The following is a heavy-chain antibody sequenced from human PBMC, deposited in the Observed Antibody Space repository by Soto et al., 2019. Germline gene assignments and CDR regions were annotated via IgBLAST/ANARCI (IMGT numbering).Heavy chain of an antibody. CDR1: GFTFSSDA. CDR3: ANDRDRPYSNGAPIDAFDI. V-gene: IGHV3-23*01. CDR2: ISGSGCST. Sequence: GGSLRLSCAASGFTFSSDAMSWVRQAPGKVLEWVAAISGSGCSTYYADSVKGRLTISRDNSKNTLYLQMNSLRAVDEAVYYCANDRDRPYSNGAPIDAFDIWGQGTMVTVSS. J-gene: IGHJ3*02. D-gene: IGHD4-4*01.